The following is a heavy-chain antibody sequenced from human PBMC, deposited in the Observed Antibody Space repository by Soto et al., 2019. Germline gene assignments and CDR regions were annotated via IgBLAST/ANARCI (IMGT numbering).Heavy chain of an antibody. V-gene: IGHV3-23*01. J-gene: IGHJ4*02. CDR2: ISGSGGGST. CDR1: GFTFSSYA. Sequence: GAVRLSCVASGFTFSSYAMSWVRQAPGKGLEWVSTISGSGGGSTYYADSVKGRFTISRDNSKNTLYLQMNSLRAEDTAVYYCAKVTYYYDTSVYYYFDYWGPGTQVTLS. D-gene: IGHD3-22*01. CDR3: AKVTYYYDTSVYYYFDY.